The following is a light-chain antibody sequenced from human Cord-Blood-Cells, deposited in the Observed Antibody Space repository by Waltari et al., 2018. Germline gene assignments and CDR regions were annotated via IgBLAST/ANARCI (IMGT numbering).Light chain of an antibody. CDR1: SSDVGGFNY. CDR2: EVG. J-gene: IGLJ1*01. V-gene: IGLV2-14*01. CDR3: SSYTSSSTLDYV. Sequence: QSALTQPASVSGSPGQSITISRTGTSSDVGGFNYVSRYQQHPGNAPKLMIYEVGNRPSGVSNRFSGSKSGNTASLTISGLQAEDEADYYCSSYTSSSTLDYVFGTGTKVTVL.